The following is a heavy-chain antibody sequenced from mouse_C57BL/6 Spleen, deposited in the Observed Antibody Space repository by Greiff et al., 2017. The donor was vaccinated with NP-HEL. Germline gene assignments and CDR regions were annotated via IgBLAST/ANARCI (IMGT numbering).Heavy chain of an antibody. J-gene: IGHJ4*01. CDR3: ARRGSSPFYAMDY. V-gene: IGHV1-50*01. D-gene: IGHD1-1*01. Sequence: VQLQQSGAELVKPGASVKLSCKASGYTFTSYWMQWVKQRPGQGLEWIGEIDPSDSYTNYNQKYKGKATLTVDTSSSTAYMQLSRLTSEDSAVYYCARRGSSPFYAMDYWGQGTSVTVSS. CDR1: GYTFTSYW. CDR2: IDPSDSYT.